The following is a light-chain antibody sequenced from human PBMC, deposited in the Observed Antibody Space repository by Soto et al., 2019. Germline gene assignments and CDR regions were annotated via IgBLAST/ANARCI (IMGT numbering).Light chain of an antibody. V-gene: IGKV4-1*01. CDR1: QSVLSSSNNKNY. Sequence: DIVMTQSPASLAVSLVERATITCKSSQSVLSSSNNKNYFAWYQQKSGQPPKLLISWASTRESGVPDRFSGSGSETDFTLSISRLQAEDVAVYYCQQYYTASRAFGQGPKVEIK. CDR3: QQYYTASRA. CDR2: WAS. J-gene: IGKJ1*01.